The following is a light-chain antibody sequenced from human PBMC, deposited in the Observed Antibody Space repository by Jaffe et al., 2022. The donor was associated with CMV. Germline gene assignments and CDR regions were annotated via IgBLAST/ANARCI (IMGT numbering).Light chain of an antibody. J-gene: IGKJ1*01. V-gene: IGKV3-20*01. CDR2: GAS. Sequence: EIVLTQSPGTLSLSPGERATLSCRASQSLYNNYLAWYQQKPGQAPRLLIYGASSRVTGIPNRFSGSGSETDFTLTISGLEPEDFALYFCQQYDSSPRTFGQGTRVEI. CDR3: QQYDSSPRT. CDR1: QSLYNNY.